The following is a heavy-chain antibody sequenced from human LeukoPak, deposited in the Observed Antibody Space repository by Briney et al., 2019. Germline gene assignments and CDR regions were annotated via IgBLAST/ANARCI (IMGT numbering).Heavy chain of an antibody. Sequence: GGSLRLSCVVSVSSGLTRWMSWIRQAPGKGLEWVSYISSSGSTIYYADSVKGRFTISRDNAKNSLYLQMNSLRAEDTAVYYCARSDYGDYNTLYFDYWGQGTLVTVSS. CDR2: ISSSGSTI. J-gene: IGHJ4*02. V-gene: IGHV3-11*01. D-gene: IGHD4-17*01. CDR3: ARSDYGDYNTLYFDY. CDR1: VSSGLTRW.